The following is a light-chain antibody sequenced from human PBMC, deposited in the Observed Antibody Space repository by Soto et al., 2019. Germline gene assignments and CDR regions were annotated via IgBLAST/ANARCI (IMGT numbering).Light chain of an antibody. CDR2: DAS. CDR3: QQYNNWPQT. V-gene: IGKV3-15*01. J-gene: IGKJ1*01. CDR1: QSLRSS. Sequence: ETMMTQSPDTLSVSLGERATLSCRASQSLRSSLAWYQQKPGQAPRLLIYDASTRATGIPARFSGSGSGTDFTLTISGLQSAEFAVYYCQQYNNWPQTFGQGTKVEIK.